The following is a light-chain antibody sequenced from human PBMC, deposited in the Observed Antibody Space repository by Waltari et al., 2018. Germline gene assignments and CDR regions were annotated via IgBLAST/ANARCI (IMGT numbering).Light chain of an antibody. V-gene: IGKV3-20*01. CDR2: GAS. J-gene: IGKJ1*01. CDR1: QSVGRD. Sequence: IVLTPSPGTLSLARGERATLACRASQSVGRDLAWYQQKTGQAPRLLSYGASTRATGLPDRCSGSVSGTDFSLILSRLEREDFAVYFCQKYEALPATFGQGTKVEIK. CDR3: QKYEALPAT.